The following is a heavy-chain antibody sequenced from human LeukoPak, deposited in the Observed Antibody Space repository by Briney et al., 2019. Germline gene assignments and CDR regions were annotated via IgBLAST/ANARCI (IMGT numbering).Heavy chain of an antibody. Sequence: GESLKISCRGSGYGFTSYWISWVRQMPGKGLEWMGRIDPSDSYTNYSPSFQGHVTISAAKSISTAYLQWSSLKASDTAMYYCARPGARGYCSGGSCYSDYWGQGTLVTVSS. D-gene: IGHD2-15*01. CDR1: GYGFTSYW. CDR3: ARPGARGYCSGGSCYSDY. V-gene: IGHV5-10-1*01. CDR2: IDPSDSYT. J-gene: IGHJ4*02.